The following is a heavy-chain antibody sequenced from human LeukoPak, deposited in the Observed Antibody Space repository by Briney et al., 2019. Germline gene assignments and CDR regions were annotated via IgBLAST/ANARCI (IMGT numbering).Heavy chain of an antibody. D-gene: IGHD2-2*01. CDR2: ISGSDRSI. V-gene: IGHV3-23*01. J-gene: IGHJ4*02. CDR3: AKGRASCCDY. Sequence: PGGSLRLSCAASGFTFSSYNMNWVRQAPGKGREWVSGISGSDRSIYYADSVKGRFTISRDNAKNTLYLQINSLRAEDTAVYYCAKGRASCCDYWGLGALVTVSS. CDR1: GFTFSSYN.